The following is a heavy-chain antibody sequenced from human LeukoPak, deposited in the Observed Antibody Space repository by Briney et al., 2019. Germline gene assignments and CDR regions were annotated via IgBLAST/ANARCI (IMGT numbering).Heavy chain of an antibody. CDR2: IKQDGSEK. V-gene: IGHV3-7*01. J-gene: IGHJ4*02. CDR3: ARPYCSSTSCYRAYFDY. CDR1: GFTFSSYW. Sequence: GGSLRLSCAASGFTFSSYWMSWVRQAPGKGLEWVANIKQDGSEKYYVDSVKGRFTISRDNAENSLYLQMNSLRAEDTAVYYCARPYCSSTSCYRAYFDYWGQGTLVTVSS. D-gene: IGHD2-2*02.